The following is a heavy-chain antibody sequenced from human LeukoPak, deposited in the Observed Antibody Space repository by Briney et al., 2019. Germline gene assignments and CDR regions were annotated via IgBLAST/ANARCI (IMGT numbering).Heavy chain of an antibody. J-gene: IGHJ5*02. Sequence: SETLSLTCTVSGGSISSYYWSWIRQPAGKGLEWIGRIYTSGSTNYNPSLKSRVTISVDTSKNQFSLKLSSVTAADTAVYYCARMYYDFWSGYHSTNWFDPWGQGTLVTVSS. CDR1: GGSISSYY. CDR3: ARMYYDFWSGYHSTNWFDP. CDR2: IYTSGST. V-gene: IGHV4-4*07. D-gene: IGHD3-3*01.